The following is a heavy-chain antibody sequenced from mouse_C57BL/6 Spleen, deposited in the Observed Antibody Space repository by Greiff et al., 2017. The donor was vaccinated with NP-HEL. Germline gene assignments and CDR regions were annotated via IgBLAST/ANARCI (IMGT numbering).Heavy chain of an antibody. CDR2: IHPNSGST. CDR1: GYTFTSYW. J-gene: IGHJ2*01. V-gene: IGHV1-64*01. D-gene: IGHD1-1*01. Sequence: QVQLQQPGAELVKPGASVKLSCKASGYTFTSYWMHWVKQRPGQGLEWIGMIHPNSGSTNYNEKFKSKATLTVDKSSSTAYMQLSSLTSEDSAVYYCARRLHYYGSSYFDYWGQGTTLTVSS. CDR3: ARRLHYYGSSYFDY.